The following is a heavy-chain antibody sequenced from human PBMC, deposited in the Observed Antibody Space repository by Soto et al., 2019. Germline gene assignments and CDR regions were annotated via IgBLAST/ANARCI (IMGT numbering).Heavy chain of an antibody. J-gene: IGHJ4*02. V-gene: IGHV1-46*01. Sequence: ASVKVSCKASGGTFSSYAISWVRQAPGQGLEWMGIINPSGGSTSYAQKFQGRVTMTRDTSTSTVYVELSSLRSEDTAVYYCARDPGYWGQGTLVTVSS. CDR3: ARDPGY. D-gene: IGHD3-10*01. CDR2: INPSGGST. CDR1: GGTFSSYA.